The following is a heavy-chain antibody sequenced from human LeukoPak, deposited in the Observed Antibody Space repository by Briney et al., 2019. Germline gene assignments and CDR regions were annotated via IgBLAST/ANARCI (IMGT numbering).Heavy chain of an antibody. CDR2: MNPNSGST. D-gene: IGHD3-10*01. J-gene: IGHJ4*02. Sequence: ASVKVSCKASGYTFTGYYMHWVRQATGQGLEWMGWMNPNSGSTGNTQKFQGRVTMTRDTSKSTAYMELSSLRSEDTAVYYCARADGSGRSGFDYWGQGTLVTVSS. V-gene: IGHV1-8*02. CDR3: ARADGSGRSGFDY. CDR1: GYTFTGYY.